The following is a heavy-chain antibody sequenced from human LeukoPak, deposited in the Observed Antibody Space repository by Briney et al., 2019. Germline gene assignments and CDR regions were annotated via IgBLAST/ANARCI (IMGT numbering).Heavy chain of an antibody. V-gene: IGHV5-51*01. D-gene: IGHD3-10*01. CDR1: GYSFTSYW. CDR2: IYPGDSDT. Sequence: GESLKISCKGSGYSFTSYWIGWVRQMPGKGLEWMGIIYPGDSDTRYSPSFQGQVTISVDKSISTAYLQWSSLKASDTVIYYCARWMFYYGSGVFHYHGMDVWGQGTTVTVSS. CDR3: ARWMFYYGSGVFHYHGMDV. J-gene: IGHJ6*02.